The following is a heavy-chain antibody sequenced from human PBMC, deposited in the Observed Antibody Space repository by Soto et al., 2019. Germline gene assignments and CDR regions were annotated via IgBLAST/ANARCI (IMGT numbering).Heavy chain of an antibody. D-gene: IGHD3-22*01. CDR2: IIPIFGTA. V-gene: IGHV1-69*13. CDR3: ASGSITMIVVVPYYYGMDV. Sequence: SSVKVSCKSSGCTFCSYAISCVRHAPAQVLRWMGGIIPIFGTANYAQKFQGRVTITADESTSTAYMELSSLRSEDTAVYYCASGSITMIVVVPYYYGMDVWGQGTTVTVSS. CDR1: GCTFCSYA. J-gene: IGHJ6*02.